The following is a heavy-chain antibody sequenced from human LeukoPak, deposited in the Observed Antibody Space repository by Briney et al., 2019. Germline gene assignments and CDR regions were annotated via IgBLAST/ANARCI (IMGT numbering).Heavy chain of an antibody. J-gene: IGHJ4*02. D-gene: IGHD3-9*01. CDR3: ARDHDWAFDY. CDR1: GFTFSSYS. CDR2: ISPRSDIK. Sequence: GGSLRLSCAASGFTFSSYSMNWVRQAPGKGLELVSHISPRSDIKSYADSVKGRFTISRDNAKNSLFLQMNSLRVEDTAVYYCARDHDWAFDYWGQGALVTVSS. V-gene: IGHV3-48*01.